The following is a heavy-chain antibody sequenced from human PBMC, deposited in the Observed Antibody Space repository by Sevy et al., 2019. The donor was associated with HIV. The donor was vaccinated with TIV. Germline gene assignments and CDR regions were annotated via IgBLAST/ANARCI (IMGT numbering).Heavy chain of an antibody. CDR3: ARELNLGQIVTIEY. CDR2: VTRSNT. V-gene: IGHV3-23*01. Sequence: GGSLRLSCTASGFTFSNYVMAWVRQAAGTGLKWISSVTRSNTYYIDSVRGRFTISRDNSKNTLYLQMNSLSADDTAIYYCARELNLGQIVTIEYWGRGSLVTVSS. D-gene: IGHD3-16*02. CDR1: GFTFSNYV. J-gene: IGHJ4*02.